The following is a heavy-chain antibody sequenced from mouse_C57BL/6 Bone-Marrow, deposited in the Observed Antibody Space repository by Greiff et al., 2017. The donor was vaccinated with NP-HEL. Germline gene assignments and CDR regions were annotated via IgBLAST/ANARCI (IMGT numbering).Heavy chain of an antibody. D-gene: IGHD4-1*01. CDR1: GYTFTSYG. Sequence: QVQLQQSGAELARPGASVKLSCKASGYTFTSYGMSWVKQRTGQGLEWIGAIYPRSGDTYYNEKFKGNATLTADKSCSTAYMELRRRTSEDAAVYFGARGLGREGVFAYWGQGTLVTVSA. V-gene: IGHV1-81*01. CDR3: ARGLGREGVFAY. J-gene: IGHJ3*01. CDR2: IYPRSGDT.